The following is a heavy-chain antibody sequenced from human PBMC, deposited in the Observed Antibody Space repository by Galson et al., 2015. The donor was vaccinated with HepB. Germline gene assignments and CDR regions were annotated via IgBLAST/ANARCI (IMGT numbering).Heavy chain of an antibody. V-gene: IGHV3-23*01. CDR2: IIGYDNTT. Sequence: SLRLSCAASGFTFSTFDMTWVRQAPGKGLEWVSTIIGYDNTTYYADSVRGRFTIPKDKSKNTRYLQMNSLRVEDTALYYCVKGAWADSWGQGTLVTVSS. CDR3: VKGAWADS. J-gene: IGHJ4*02. CDR1: GFTFSTFD. D-gene: IGHD3-16*01.